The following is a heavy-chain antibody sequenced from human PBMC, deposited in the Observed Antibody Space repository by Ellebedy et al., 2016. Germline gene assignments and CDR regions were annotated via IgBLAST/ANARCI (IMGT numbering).Heavy chain of an antibody. D-gene: IGHD3-10*01. CDR1: GFSFSSYW. V-gene: IGHV3-7*01. Sequence: GESLKISCAASGFSFSSYWMTWVRQAPGKGLEWVANINDDGREKNYVDSVKGRFTMSRDNAKNSLFLQMNSLRVEDTAVYFCARGSAEWAEAAHWGQGTLVTVSS. J-gene: IGHJ4*02. CDR2: INDDGREK. CDR3: ARGSAEWAEAAH.